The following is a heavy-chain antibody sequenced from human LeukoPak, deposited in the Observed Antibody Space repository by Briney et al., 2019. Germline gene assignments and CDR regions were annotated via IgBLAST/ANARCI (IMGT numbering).Heavy chain of an antibody. Sequence: LETLSLTCAVYGGSFSGYYWSWIRQPPGKGLEWIGEINHSGSTNYNPSLKSRVTISVDTSKNQFSLKLSSVTAADTAAYYCARGANCSGGSCYPDTRFDPWGQGTLVTVSS. D-gene: IGHD2-15*01. CDR2: INHSGST. CDR3: ARGANCSGGSCYPDTRFDP. J-gene: IGHJ5*02. CDR1: GGSFSGYY. V-gene: IGHV4-34*01.